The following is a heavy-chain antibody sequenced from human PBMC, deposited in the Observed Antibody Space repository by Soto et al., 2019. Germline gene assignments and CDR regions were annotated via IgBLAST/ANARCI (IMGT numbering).Heavy chain of an antibody. J-gene: IGHJ3*02. CDR3: AKDLRSRYDAFDI. CDR1: GFTFSSYA. V-gene: IGHV3-23*01. CDR2: ISGSGGST. Sequence: GGSLRLSCAASGFTFSSYAMSWVRQAPGKGLEWVSAISGSGGSTYYADSVYDRFTISRDNSKNTLYLQMNSLRAEDTAVYYCAKDLRSRYDAFDIWGQGTMVTVSS.